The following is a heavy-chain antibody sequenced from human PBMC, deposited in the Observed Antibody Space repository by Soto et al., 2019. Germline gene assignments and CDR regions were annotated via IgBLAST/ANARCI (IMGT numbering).Heavy chain of an antibody. CDR2: INPNSGGT. CDR1: GYTFTGYY. D-gene: IGHD2-2*01. V-gene: IGHV1-2*02. J-gene: IGHJ4*02. CDR3: ARAPERGVPVLSPVNNSPSHEMVY. Sequence: GASVKVSCKASGYTFTGYYMHWVRQAPGQGLEWMGWINPNSGGTNYAQKFQGRVTMTRDTSISTAYMERRGLRSDDTAVYYCARAPERGVPVLSPVNNSPSHEMVYWGQGTLVTVSS.